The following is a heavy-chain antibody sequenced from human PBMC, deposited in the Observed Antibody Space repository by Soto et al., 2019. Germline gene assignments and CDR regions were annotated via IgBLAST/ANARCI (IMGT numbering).Heavy chain of an antibody. CDR3: ARIPSYYYDSSSGMDV. J-gene: IGHJ6*02. Sequence: GESLKISCKGSGYSFTSYWISWVRQMPGKGLEWMGRIDPSDSYTNYSPSFQGHVTISADKSISTAYLQWSSLKASDTAMYYCARIPSYYYDSSSGMDVWGQGTTVTVS. V-gene: IGHV5-10-1*01. CDR2: IDPSDSYT. CDR1: GYSFTSYW. D-gene: IGHD3-22*01.